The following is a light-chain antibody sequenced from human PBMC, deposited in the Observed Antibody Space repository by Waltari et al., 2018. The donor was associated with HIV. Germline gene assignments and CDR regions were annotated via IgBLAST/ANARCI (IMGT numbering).Light chain of an antibody. CDR3: QQYNSGST. V-gene: IGKV1-5*03. Sequence: DIQMTQSPSTLSASVGDRVTITCRASQSINSWLAWYQQKPGKAPKLLIYKASDLESGVPSRFSGTRPETEFTLTISSLQPADFATYYCQQYNSGSTFGQGTKVEIK. CDR2: KAS. J-gene: IGKJ1*01. CDR1: QSINSW.